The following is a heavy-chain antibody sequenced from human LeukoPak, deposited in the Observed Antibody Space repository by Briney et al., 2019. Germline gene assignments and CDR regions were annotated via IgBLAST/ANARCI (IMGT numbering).Heavy chain of an antibody. J-gene: IGHJ4*02. CDR1: GFTVSSNY. V-gene: IGHV3-53*01. CDR2: TYSGGST. D-gene: IGHD3-22*01. Sequence: GGSLRLSCAASGFTVSSNYMSWVRQAPGKGLEWVSVTYSGGSTYYADSVKGRFTISRDNAKNSLYLQMNSLRAEDTALYYCASSYYYDGDYWGQGTLVTVSS. CDR3: ASSYYYDGDY.